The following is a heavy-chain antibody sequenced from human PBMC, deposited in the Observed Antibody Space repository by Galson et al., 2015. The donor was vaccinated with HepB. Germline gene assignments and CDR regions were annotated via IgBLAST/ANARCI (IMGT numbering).Heavy chain of an antibody. CDR3: ARGNRDFWSGYYPYYYYYYMDV. D-gene: IGHD3-3*01. CDR1: GYTFTSYD. CDR2: MNPNSGNT. V-gene: IGHV1-8*01. Sequence: SVKVSCKASGYTFTSYDINWVRQATGQGLEWMGWMNPNSGNTGYAQKFQGRVTMTRNTSISTAYMELSSLRSEDTAVYYCARGNRDFWSGYYPYYYYYYMDVWGKGTLVTVSS. J-gene: IGHJ6*03.